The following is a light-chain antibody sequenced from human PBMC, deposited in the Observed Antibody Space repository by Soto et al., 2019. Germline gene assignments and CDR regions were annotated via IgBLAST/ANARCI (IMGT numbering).Light chain of an antibody. J-gene: IGLJ2*01. CDR3: SSYTSTSTPVV. Sequence: QLVLTQPASLSGSPGQSITISCTGTSSDIGGYNYVSWYQQHPGKAPKLMIYEVTNRPSGVSSRFSGSKSDNTASLTISGLQAEDEADYYCSSYTSTSTPVVFGGGTQLTVL. CDR2: EVT. CDR1: SSDIGGYNY. V-gene: IGLV2-14*01.